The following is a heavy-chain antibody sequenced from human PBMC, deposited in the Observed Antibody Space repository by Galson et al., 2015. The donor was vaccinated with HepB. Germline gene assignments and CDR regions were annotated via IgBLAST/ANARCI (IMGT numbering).Heavy chain of an antibody. CDR2: INAGNGNT. J-gene: IGHJ4*02. CDR1: GYTFTSYA. V-gene: IGHV1-3*01. Sequence: SVKVSCKASGYTFTSYAMHWVRQAPGQRLEWMGWINAGNGNTKYSQKFQGRVTITRDTSASTAYMELSSLRSEDTAVYYCARVVKAEGSGSYYPFDYWGQGTLVTVSS. CDR3: ARVVKAEGSGSYYPFDY. D-gene: IGHD3-10*01.